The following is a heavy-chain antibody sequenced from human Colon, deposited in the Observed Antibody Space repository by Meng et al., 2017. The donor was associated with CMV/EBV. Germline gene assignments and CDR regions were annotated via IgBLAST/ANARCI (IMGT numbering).Heavy chain of an antibody. CDR2: ISWNGAIV. Sequence: SLKISCAASGFTFDDHAMHWVRQAPGKSLEWVSGISWNGAIVGYADSVKGRFTISRDNAKNSLYLQMNSLRVEDTAVYYCAKENTYFYGSGTTTDYWGQGTLVTVSS. CDR3: AKENTYFYGSGTTTDY. J-gene: IGHJ4*02. D-gene: IGHD3-10*01. V-gene: IGHV3-9*01. CDR1: GFTFDDHA.